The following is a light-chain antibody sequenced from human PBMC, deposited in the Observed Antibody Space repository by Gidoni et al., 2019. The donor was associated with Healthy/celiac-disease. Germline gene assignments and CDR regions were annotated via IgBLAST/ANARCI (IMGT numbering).Light chain of an antibody. CDR1: QSISSY. V-gene: IGKV1-39*01. J-gene: IGKJ2*04. CDR2: AAS. CDR3: QQSYSTPPVCS. Sequence: DIQMTQSPSSLSASVGDRVTITCRASQSISSYLNWYQQKPGKAPKLLSYAASSLQSGVPSRFSGSGSGTDFTLTISSLQPEDFATYYCQQSYSTPPVCSFGQGTKLEIK.